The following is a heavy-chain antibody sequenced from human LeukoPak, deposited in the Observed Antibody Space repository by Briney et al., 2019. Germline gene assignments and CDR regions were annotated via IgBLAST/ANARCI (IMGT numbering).Heavy chain of an antibody. Sequence: GGSLRLSCAASGFTFSSYSMNWVRQAPGKGLEWVSYISSSSSTIYYADSVKGRFTISRDNAKNSLYLQMNTLRADDTAVYYCARGGAARPDYWGRGTLVSVSS. D-gene: IGHD6-6*01. CDR3: ARGGAARPDY. J-gene: IGHJ4*02. CDR2: ISSSSSTI. CDR1: GFTFSSYS. V-gene: IGHV3-48*01.